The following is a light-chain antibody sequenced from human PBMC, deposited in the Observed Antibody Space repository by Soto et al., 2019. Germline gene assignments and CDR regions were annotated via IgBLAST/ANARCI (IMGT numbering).Light chain of an antibody. CDR2: EVS. V-gene: IGLV2-8*01. J-gene: IGLJ2*01. CDR1: SSTVGGFNV. Sequence: QSVLTQPASVSGSPGQSITISCTGTSSTVGGFNVVSWYQQHPGKAPKLMIYEVSKRPSGVPDRFSGSKSGNTASLTVSGLQAEDEADYYCSSYAGSNNYVVFGGGTKLTVL. CDR3: SSYAGSNNYVV.